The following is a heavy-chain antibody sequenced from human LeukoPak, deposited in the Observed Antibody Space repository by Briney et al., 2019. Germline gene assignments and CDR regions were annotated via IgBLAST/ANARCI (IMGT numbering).Heavy chain of an antibody. V-gene: IGHV1-69*13. J-gene: IGHJ4*02. CDR1: GGTFSSYA. Sequence: GASVKVSCKASGGTFSSYAISWVRQAPGQGLEWMGGIILIFGTANYAQKFQGRVTITADESTSTAYMELSSLRSEDTAVYYCASSYYDSSGLFDYWGQGTLVTVSS. CDR2: IILIFGTA. CDR3: ASSYYDSSGLFDY. D-gene: IGHD3-22*01.